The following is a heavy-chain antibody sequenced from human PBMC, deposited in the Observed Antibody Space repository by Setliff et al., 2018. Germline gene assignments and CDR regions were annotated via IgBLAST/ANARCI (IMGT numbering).Heavy chain of an antibody. J-gene: IGHJ6*03. CDR2: ISNNDGDYT. Sequence: PGGSLRLSCAASGFTSSNAWMNWVRQAPGKGLGWVSDISNNDGDYTNYAESVKGRFTISRDNAKNSLYMQMNSLSAEDTAIYYCAREIAAVPATNYYYYIDVWGEGTAVTVS. D-gene: IGHD6-19*01. V-gene: IGHV3-11*05. CDR1: GFTSSNAW. CDR3: AREIAAVPATNYYYYIDV.